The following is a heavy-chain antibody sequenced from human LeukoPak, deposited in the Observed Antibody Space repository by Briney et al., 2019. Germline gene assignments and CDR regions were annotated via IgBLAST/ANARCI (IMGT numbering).Heavy chain of an antibody. D-gene: IGHD3-22*01. Sequence: SETLSLTCTVSGGSISSYYWSWIRQPPGKGLEWIGYIYYRGSTNYNPSLKSRVTISVDTSKNQFSLKLSSVTAADTAVYYCARVTGYMIEDYFDYWGQGTLVTVSS. J-gene: IGHJ4*02. CDR3: ARVTGYMIEDYFDY. V-gene: IGHV4-59*01. CDR2: IYYRGST. CDR1: GGSISSYY.